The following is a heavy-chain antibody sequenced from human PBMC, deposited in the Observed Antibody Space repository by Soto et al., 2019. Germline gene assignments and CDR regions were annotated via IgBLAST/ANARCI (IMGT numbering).Heavy chain of an antibody. CDR2: ISDDGDNR. D-gene: IGHD3-3*01. Sequence: GGSLRLSCVASGFTFSSYAMSWVRQAPGKGLEWVSAISDDGDNRHYADSVKGRFTVSRDNSKNTLCLQMNNLRTEDTAVYYCAKGLAFGVLISFDYWGRGTLVTVSS. CDR1: GFTFSSYA. CDR3: AKGLAFGVLISFDY. J-gene: IGHJ4*02. V-gene: IGHV3-23*01.